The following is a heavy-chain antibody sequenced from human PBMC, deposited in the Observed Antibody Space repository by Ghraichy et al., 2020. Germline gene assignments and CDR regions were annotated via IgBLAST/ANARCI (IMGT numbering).Heavy chain of an antibody. V-gene: IGHV4-4*07. CDR3: ARPVWIKGQMGPCDI. J-gene: IGHJ6*02. D-gene: IGHD5-24*01. CDR2: ISASGST. Sequence: SETLSLTCTVSGGSISSFYWSWIRQPAGKGMEWIGRISASGSTNYNPSLRSRVTMSVDTPKNQFSLRLSSVTAADPAVYYCARPVWIKGQMGPCDIWGQGTAVTVSS. CDR1: GGSISSFY.